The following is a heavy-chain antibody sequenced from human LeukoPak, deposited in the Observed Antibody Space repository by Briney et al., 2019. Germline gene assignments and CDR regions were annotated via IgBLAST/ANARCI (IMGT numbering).Heavy chain of an antibody. CDR3: AKEDSSSWTDY. V-gene: IGHV3-30*18. CDR1: GFTFSSFG. Sequence: GGSLRLSCAASGFTFSSFGMHWVRQAPGKGLEWVAVISYDGSNKYYADSVKGRFTISRDNSKNTLYLQMNSLRAEDTAVYYCAKEDSSSWTDYWGQGTLVTVSS. D-gene: IGHD6-13*01. CDR2: ISYDGSNK. J-gene: IGHJ4*02.